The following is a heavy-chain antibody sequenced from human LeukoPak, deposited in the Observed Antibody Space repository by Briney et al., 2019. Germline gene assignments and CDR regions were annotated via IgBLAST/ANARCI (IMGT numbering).Heavy chain of an antibody. CDR1: GGSISSTSYY. CDR3: ARIYYYDSSGPFDY. D-gene: IGHD3-22*01. Sequence: PSETLSLTCTVSGGSISSTSYYWGWIRQPPGKGLEWIGSIYYNGGTYYNPSLKSRVTISVDTSKNQFSLKLSSVTAADTAVYYCARIYYYDSSGPFDYWGQGTLVTVSS. V-gene: IGHV4-39*01. J-gene: IGHJ4*02. CDR2: IYYNGGT.